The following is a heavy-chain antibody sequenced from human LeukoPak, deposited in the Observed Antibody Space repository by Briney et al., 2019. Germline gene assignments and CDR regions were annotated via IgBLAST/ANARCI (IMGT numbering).Heavy chain of an antibody. Sequence: SETLSLTCAVYGGSFSGYYWSWIRQPPGKGLEWIGEINHSGSTNYNPSLKSRVTISVDTSKNQFSLKLSSVTAADTAVYYCASMDIVVVPAAPDFDYWGLGTLVTVSS. J-gene: IGHJ4*02. CDR1: GGSFSGYY. CDR2: INHSGST. D-gene: IGHD2-2*03. V-gene: IGHV4-34*01. CDR3: ASMDIVVVPAAPDFDY.